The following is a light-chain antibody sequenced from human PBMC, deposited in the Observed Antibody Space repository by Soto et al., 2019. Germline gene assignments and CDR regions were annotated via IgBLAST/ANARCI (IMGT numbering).Light chain of an antibody. CDR2: EAS. CDR3: HQYDTYSWT. J-gene: IGKJ1*01. V-gene: IGKV1-5*03. Sequence: DIQMTQSPSTLSASVGDTVTITCRAGQGISRWLAWYQQKPGRAPNLLIYEASTLENGVPSRFSGSGSGTEFTLTISSLHPDDFATYYCHQYDTYSWTFGQGTKVEMK. CDR1: QGISRW.